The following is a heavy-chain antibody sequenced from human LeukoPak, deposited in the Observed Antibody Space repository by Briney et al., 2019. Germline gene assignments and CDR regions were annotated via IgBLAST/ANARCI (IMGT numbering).Heavy chain of an antibody. CDR2: INPNSGGA. V-gene: IGHV1-2*06. Sequence: ASVKVSCKASGYTLTAYYIYWVRQAPGQGLEWMGRINPNSGGADYAQNFQGRVTMTRDTSISTAYMELSRLRSDDTAVYYCARGYCSGGTCYLVENWLDPWGQGTLVTVSS. D-gene: IGHD2-15*01. CDR3: ARGYCSGGTCYLVENWLDP. CDR1: GYTLTAYY. J-gene: IGHJ5*02.